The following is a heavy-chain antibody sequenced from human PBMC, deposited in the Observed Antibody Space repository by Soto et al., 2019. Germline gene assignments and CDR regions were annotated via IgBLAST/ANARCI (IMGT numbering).Heavy chain of an antibody. D-gene: IGHD2-15*01. Sequence: QVQLQQWGAGLLKPSETLSLTCAVYGGSFSGYYWSWIRQPPGKGLEWIGEINHSGSTNYNPSLKSRVTISVDTSKNQFSLKLSSVTAADTAVYYCARAQVVVAATGRGMVDYWGQGTLVTVSS. CDR2: INHSGST. CDR1: GGSFSGYY. J-gene: IGHJ4*02. V-gene: IGHV4-34*01. CDR3: ARAQVVVAATGRGMVDY.